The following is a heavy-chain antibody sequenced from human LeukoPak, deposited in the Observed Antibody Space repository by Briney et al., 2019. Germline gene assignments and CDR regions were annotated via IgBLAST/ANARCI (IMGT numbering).Heavy chain of an antibody. D-gene: IGHD2-21*01. CDR3: VTDLVIKGYFDY. CDR1: GFTFSNVW. CDR2: IRRKTDGETI. V-gene: IGHV3-15*01. J-gene: IGHJ4*02. Sequence: GGSLRLSCAASGFTFSNVWMSWVRQVPGKGLEWVGRIRRKTDGETIDHAAPVKGRFTISRDDSKDTLYLQMNSLKTEDTAVYYCVTDLVIKGYFDYWGQGALVTVSS.